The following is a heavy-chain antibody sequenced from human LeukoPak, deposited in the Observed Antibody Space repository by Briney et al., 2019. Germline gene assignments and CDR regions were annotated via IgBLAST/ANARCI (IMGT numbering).Heavy chain of an antibody. CDR1: GFTFGNYA. J-gene: IGHJ5*02. CDR2: ISGTGSST. D-gene: IGHD4-17*01. CDR3: IVFGDSNH. V-gene: IGHV3-23*01. Sequence: GGSLRLSCEASGFTFGNYAMNWVRQAPGKGLEWVSTISGTGSSTYYADSAKGRFTISRDTSKNTLYLQINSLRVEDTAVYYCIVFGDSNHWGQGTLVTVSS.